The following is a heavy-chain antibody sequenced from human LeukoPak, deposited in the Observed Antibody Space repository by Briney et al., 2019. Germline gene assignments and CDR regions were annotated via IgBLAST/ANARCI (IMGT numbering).Heavy chain of an antibody. CDR1: GFIFRNRA. J-gene: IGHJ4*02. Sequence: PGGSLRLSCAASGFIFRNRAMSRVRQAPGKGLEWISAINDNGGNTFYAGSVTGRFTISRDNSKNTLYPQMNSLRVEDTAVYYCVIDRPHFDYWGQGTLVTVSS. CDR2: INDNGGNT. CDR3: VIDRPHFDY. V-gene: IGHV3-23*01.